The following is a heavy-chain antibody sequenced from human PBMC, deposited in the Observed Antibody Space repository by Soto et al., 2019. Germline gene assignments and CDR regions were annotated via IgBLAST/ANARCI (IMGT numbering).Heavy chain of an antibody. Sequence: APVKVFCKASGYTFTSYGISWVRQAPGQGLEWMGWISAYNGNTNYAQKLQGRVTMTTDTSTSTAYMELRRLVSDDTAVYYCARGAYGSGITLFDPWGQGTLVTVSS. CDR3: ARGAYGSGITLFDP. CDR1: GYTFTSYG. J-gene: IGHJ5*02. V-gene: IGHV1-18*01. CDR2: ISAYNGNT. D-gene: IGHD3-10*01.